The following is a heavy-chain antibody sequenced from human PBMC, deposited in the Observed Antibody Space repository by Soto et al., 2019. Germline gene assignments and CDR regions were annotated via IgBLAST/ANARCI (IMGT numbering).Heavy chain of an antibody. CDR1: GFTFDDYA. Sequence: EVQLVESGGGLVQPGRSLRLSCAASGFTFDDYAMHWVRQAPGKGLEWVSGISWNSGSIGYADSVKGRFTISRDNAMNSLYLHMNSLRAEDTALYYCAKDRGGGGSYYDYYYGMDVWGQGTTVTVSS. D-gene: IGHD1-26*01. CDR2: ISWNSGSI. CDR3: AKDRGGGGSYYDYYYGMDV. J-gene: IGHJ6*02. V-gene: IGHV3-9*01.